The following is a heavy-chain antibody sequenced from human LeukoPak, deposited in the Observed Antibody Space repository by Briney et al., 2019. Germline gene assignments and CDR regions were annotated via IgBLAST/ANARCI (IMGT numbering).Heavy chain of an antibody. J-gene: IGHJ4*02. CDR3: AKDRATMVRGVIDSTDY. CDR2: ISGSGGST. CDR1: GFTFSSYA. V-gene: IGHV3-23*01. D-gene: IGHD3-10*01. Sequence: GGSLRLSCAASGFTFSSYAMSWVRQAPGKGPEWVSAISGSGGSTYYADSVKGRFTISRDNSKNTLYLQMNSLRAEDTAVYYCAKDRATMVRGVIDSTDYWGQGTLVTVSS.